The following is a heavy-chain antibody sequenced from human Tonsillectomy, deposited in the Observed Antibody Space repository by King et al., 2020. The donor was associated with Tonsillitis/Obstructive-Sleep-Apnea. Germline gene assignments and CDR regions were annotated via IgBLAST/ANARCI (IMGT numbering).Heavy chain of an antibody. CDR3: ARGCLEYSSSEPEYYYYYMDV. V-gene: IGHV4-34*01. D-gene: IGHD6-6*01. CDR1: GGSFSGYY. J-gene: IGHJ6*03. CDR2: INHSGST. Sequence: VQLQQWGAGLLKPSETLSLTCAVYGGSFSGYYWSWIRQPPGKGLEWIGEINHSGSTNYNPSLKSRVTISVDTSKNQFSLKLSSVTAADTAVYYCARGCLEYSSSEPEYYYYYMDVWGKGTTVTVSS.